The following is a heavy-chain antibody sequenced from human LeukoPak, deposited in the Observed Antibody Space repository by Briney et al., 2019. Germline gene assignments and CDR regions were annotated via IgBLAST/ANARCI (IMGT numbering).Heavy chain of an antibody. V-gene: IGHV6-1*01. D-gene: IGHD4-17*01. Sequence: SQTLSLTCAISGDSVSSNSAAWNWIRQSPSRGLEWLGRTYYRSKWYNDYAVSVKSRITINPDTSKNQFSLQLNSVTPEDTAVYYCARAGLFADYGDYDRYYYYMDVWGKGTTVTISS. CDR3: ARAGLFADYGDYDRYYYYMDV. CDR1: GDSVSSNSAA. J-gene: IGHJ6*03. CDR2: TYYRSKWYN.